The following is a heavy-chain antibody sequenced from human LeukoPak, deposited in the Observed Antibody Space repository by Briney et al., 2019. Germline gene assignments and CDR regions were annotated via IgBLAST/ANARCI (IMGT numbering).Heavy chain of an antibody. D-gene: IGHD6-13*01. CDR2: ISGSGGST. Sequence: GGSLRLSCAASGFTFSSYAMSWVRQAPGKGLEWVSAISGSGGSTYYADSVKGRFTISRDNAKNSLYLQMNSLRAEDTAVYYCARGYSSSWYEHFQHWGQGTLVTVSS. V-gene: IGHV3-23*01. J-gene: IGHJ1*01. CDR3: ARGYSSSWYEHFQH. CDR1: GFTFSSYA.